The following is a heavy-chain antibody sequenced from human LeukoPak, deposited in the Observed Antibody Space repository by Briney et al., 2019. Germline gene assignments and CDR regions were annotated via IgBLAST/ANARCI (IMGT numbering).Heavy chain of an antibody. CDR3: ARDITMVRGVITANWFDP. D-gene: IGHD3-10*01. Sequence: ASVKVSCKASGYTFTSYAMNWVRQAPGQGLEWRGWINTNTGNPTYAQGFTGRFVFSLDTSVSTAYLQICSLKAEDTAVYYCARDITMVRGVITANWFDPWGQGTLVTVSS. V-gene: IGHV7-4-1*01. CDR2: INTNTGNP. CDR1: GYTFTSYA. J-gene: IGHJ5*02.